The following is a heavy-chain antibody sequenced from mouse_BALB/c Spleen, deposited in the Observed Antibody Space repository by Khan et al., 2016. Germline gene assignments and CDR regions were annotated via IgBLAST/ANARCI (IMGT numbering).Heavy chain of an antibody. Sequence: VQLQQSGAELVKPGASVKLSCTASGFNIKGNCMNWVKQRPGQGLEWIGRIDPANGNPKYDEKFSGKATMTADTSSTTAYMQLSSLTSEDTAVYYCARSTVDWGQGTTSAASS. J-gene: IGHJ2*01. V-gene: IGHV14-3*02. CDR1: GFNIKGNC. CDR2: IDPANGNP. CDR3: ARSTVD.